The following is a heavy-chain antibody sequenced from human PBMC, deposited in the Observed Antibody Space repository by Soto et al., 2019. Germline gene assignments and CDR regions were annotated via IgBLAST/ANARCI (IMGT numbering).Heavy chain of an antibody. CDR3: AREPSIAAQYRFDP. V-gene: IGHV1-69*04. Sequence: ASVKVSCKASGGTFSSYTISWVRQAPGQGLEWMGRIIPILGIANYAQKFQGRVTITADKSTSTAYMELSSLRSEDTAVYYCAREPSIAAQYRFDPWGQGTLVTVSS. CDR1: GGTFSSYT. D-gene: IGHD6-25*01. CDR2: IIPILGIA. J-gene: IGHJ5*02.